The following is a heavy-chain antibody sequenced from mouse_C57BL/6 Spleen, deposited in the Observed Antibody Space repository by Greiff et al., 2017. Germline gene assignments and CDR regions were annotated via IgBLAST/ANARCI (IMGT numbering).Heavy chain of an antibody. Sequence: EVKLVESGPELVKPGASVKISCKASGYSFTDYNMNWVKQSNGKSLEWIGVINPNYGTTSYNQKFKGKATLTVDQSSSTAYMQLNSLTSEDSAVYYCARTGTTVVATRDYYAMDYWGQGTSVTVSS. J-gene: IGHJ4*01. CDR3: ARTGTTVVATRDYYAMDY. CDR1: GYSFTDYN. D-gene: IGHD1-1*01. V-gene: IGHV1-39*01. CDR2: INPNYGTT.